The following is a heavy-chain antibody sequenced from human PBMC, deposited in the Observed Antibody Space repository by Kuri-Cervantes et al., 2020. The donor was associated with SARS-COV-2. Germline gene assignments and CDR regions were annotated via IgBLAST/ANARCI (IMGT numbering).Heavy chain of an antibody. V-gene: IGHV1-3*02. CDR1: GYTFTSYA. J-gene: IGHJ3*02. CDR3: ARVRETYYYDSLGTFDI. Sequence: ASVKVSCKASGYTFTSYAMHWVRQAPGQRLEWMGWSNAGNGNTRYSQEFQGRVTITRDTSISTAYMELSRLRSDDTAVYYCARVRETYYYDSLGTFDIWGQGTMVTVSS. CDR2: SNAGNGNT. D-gene: IGHD3-22*01.